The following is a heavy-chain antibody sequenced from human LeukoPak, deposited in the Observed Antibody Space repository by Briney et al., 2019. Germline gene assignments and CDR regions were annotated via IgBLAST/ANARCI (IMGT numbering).Heavy chain of an antibody. D-gene: IGHD3-10*01. CDR2: IGGGDT. V-gene: IGHV3-23*01. J-gene: IGHJ3*02. CDR3: AKDMINGNGEYDAFDI. Sequence: GGSLRLSCATSGFTFHIYAMHWVRQAPGKGPEWVSGIGGGDTYYAKSVRGRFTISRDDARKTLHLQMNMLRADDTAIYYRAKDMINGNGEYDAFDIWGRGTMVTVSS. CDR1: GFTFHIYA.